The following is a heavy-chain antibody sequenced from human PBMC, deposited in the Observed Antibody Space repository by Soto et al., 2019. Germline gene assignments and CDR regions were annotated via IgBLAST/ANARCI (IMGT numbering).Heavy chain of an antibody. D-gene: IGHD5-18*01. CDR2: IYYSGST. CDR3: ASNIYGYTFSDY. J-gene: IGHJ4*02. Sequence: QVQLQESGPGLVKPSQTLSLTCTVSGGSISSGDYYWSWIRQPPGKGLEWIGYIYYSGSTYYNPTLTSRVTMSVATSKNQFSLKLSSVTAADTAVYYCASNIYGYTFSDYWGQGTLVTVSS. V-gene: IGHV4-30-4*01. CDR1: GGSISSGDYY.